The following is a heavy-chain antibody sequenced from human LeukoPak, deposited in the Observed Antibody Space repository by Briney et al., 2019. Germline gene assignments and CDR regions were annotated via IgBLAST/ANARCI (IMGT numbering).Heavy chain of an antibody. V-gene: IGHV1-2*02. CDR2: INPNSGGT. J-gene: IGHJ6*03. CDR3: ARDQYSRAPLGDMDV. D-gene: IGHD5-18*01. CDR1: GYTFTSYG. Sequence: ASVKVSCKASGYTFTSYGITWVRQAPGQGLEWMGWINPNSGGTNYAQKFQGRVTMTRDTSISTAYMELSRLRSDDTAVYYCARDQYSRAPLGDMDVWGKGTTVTISS.